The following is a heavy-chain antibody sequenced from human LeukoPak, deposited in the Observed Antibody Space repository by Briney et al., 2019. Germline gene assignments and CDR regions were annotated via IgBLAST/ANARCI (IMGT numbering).Heavy chain of an antibody. J-gene: IGHJ4*02. V-gene: IGHV4-39*01. Sequence: SETLSLASSGSGGSISSSRYYWASIRQSPGEGLELNGSLYYSETTYYESSLESRVIISGDTCRNRFSLMLSSVTAADTAVYYCARRGPEGWSGYYSSVGTDYWGQGTLVTVSS. CDR1: GGSISSSRYY. CDR2: LYYSETT. D-gene: IGHD3-3*01. CDR3: ARRGPEGWSGYYSSVGTDY.